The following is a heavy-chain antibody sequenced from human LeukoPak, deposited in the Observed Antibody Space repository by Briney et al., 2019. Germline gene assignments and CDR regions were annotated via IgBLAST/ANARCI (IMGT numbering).Heavy chain of an antibody. D-gene: IGHD6-13*01. Sequence: GRSLRLSCAASGFTFSSYGMHWVRQAPGKGLEWVEVIWYDGSNKYYAVSVKGRFTISRDNSKNTLYLQMNSLRAEDTAVYYCAGVQSVTAAAAHCDYWGQGTLVTVSS. CDR3: AGVQSVTAAAAHCDY. J-gene: IGHJ4*02. V-gene: IGHV3-33*01. CDR2: IWYDGSNK. CDR1: GFTFSSYG.